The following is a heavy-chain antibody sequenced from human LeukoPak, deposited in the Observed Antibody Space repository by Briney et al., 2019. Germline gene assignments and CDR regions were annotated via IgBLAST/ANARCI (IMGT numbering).Heavy chain of an antibody. Sequence: SQTLSLTCTVSGGSISSGDYYWSWIRQPPGKGLEWIGYIYYSGSTYYNPSLKSRVTISVDTSKNQFSLKLSSVTAADTAVYYCASRPSGSYYNEWFDPRGQGTLVTVSS. J-gene: IGHJ5*02. CDR2: IYYSGST. CDR1: GGSISSGDYY. CDR3: ASRPSGSYYNEWFDP. D-gene: IGHD3-10*01. V-gene: IGHV4-30-4*08.